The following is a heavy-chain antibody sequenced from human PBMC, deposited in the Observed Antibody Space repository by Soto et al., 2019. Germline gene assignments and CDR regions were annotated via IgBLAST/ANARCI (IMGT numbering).Heavy chain of an antibody. CDR2: IYHSGST. CDR1: GGSISSCGYS. Sequence: SQTQSLTYAVSGGSISSCGYSWSWIRQPPGKGLEWIGYIYHSGSTYYNPSLKSRVTISVDRSKNQFSLKLSSVTAADTAVYYCARIPSPWGQGTLVTVSS. J-gene: IGHJ5*02. V-gene: IGHV4-30-2*01. CDR3: ARIPSP. D-gene: IGHD2-21*01.